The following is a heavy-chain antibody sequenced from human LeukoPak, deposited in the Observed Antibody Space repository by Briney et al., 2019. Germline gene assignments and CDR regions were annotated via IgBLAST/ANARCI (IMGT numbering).Heavy chain of an antibody. Sequence: ASVNVSCTPSGYTFTAYHMHWVRQAPGQGREWMGWIIPNSGATRFAQKFQGRVTMTRDTSISTAYMELSGLRSDDTAVYYCARDSGYCTTTNCFHPFDSWGQGTLVTVSS. V-gene: IGHV1-2*02. J-gene: IGHJ4*02. D-gene: IGHD2-2*01. CDR2: IIPNSGAT. CDR1: GYTFTAYH. CDR3: ARDSGYCTTTNCFHPFDS.